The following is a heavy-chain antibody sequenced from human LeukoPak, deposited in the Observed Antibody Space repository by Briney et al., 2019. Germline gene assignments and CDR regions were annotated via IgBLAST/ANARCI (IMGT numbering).Heavy chain of an antibody. CDR2: ISSSGSTK. Sequence: PGGSLRLSCAASGFTFTRYEMNWVRQAAGKGLEWVSYISSSGSTKYYADSVKGRFTISRDNAKNSLYLQMNSLRAEDTAIYYCARTSGTSYFDYWGQGTLVTVSS. D-gene: IGHD3-10*01. V-gene: IGHV3-48*03. CDR1: GFTFTRYE. CDR3: ARTSGTSYFDY. J-gene: IGHJ4*02.